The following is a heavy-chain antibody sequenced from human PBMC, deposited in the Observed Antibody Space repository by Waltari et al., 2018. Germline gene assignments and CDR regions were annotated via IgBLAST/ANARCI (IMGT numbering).Heavy chain of an antibody. CDR3: ARRYYYGSGSYYPFDY. CDR2: IYHSGST. V-gene: IGHV4-38-2*01. J-gene: IGHJ4*02. D-gene: IGHD3-10*01. Sequence: QVQLQESGPGLVKPSETLSLTCAVSGYSISSGYYWGWIRQPPGKGLEWIGSIYHSGSTYYNPSLKSRVTISVDTSKNQFSLKLSSVTAADTAVYYCARRYYYGSGSYYPFDYWGQGTLVTVSS. CDR1: GYSISSGYY.